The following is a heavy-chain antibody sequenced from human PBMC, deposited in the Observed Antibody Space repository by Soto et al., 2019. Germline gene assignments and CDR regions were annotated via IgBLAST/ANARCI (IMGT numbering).Heavy chain of an antibody. V-gene: IGHV4-4*07. D-gene: IGHD6-19*01. Sequence: SETLSLTCTVSGGSISSYYWSWIRQPAGKGLEWIGRIYTSGSTNYNPSLKSRVTMSVDTSKNQFSLKLSSVTAADTAVYYCAREGRDSSGWYAPYYYYGMDVWGQGTTVTVS. J-gene: IGHJ6*02. CDR3: AREGRDSSGWYAPYYYYGMDV. CDR1: GGSISSYY. CDR2: IYTSGST.